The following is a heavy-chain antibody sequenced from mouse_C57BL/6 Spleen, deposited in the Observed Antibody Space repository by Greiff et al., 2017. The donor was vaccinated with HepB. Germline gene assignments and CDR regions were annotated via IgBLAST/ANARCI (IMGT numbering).Heavy chain of an antibody. CDR3: ARYYGSSYGTWFAY. V-gene: IGHV1-64*01. D-gene: IGHD1-1*01. J-gene: IGHJ3*01. CDR1: GYTFTSYW. Sequence: VQLQQPGAELVKPGASVKLSCKASGYTFTSYWMHWVKQSPGQGLEWIGMIHPNSGSTNYNEKFKSKATLTVDKSSSTAYMQLSSLTSEDSAVYYCARYYGSSYGTWFAYWGQGTLVTVSA. CDR2: IHPNSGST.